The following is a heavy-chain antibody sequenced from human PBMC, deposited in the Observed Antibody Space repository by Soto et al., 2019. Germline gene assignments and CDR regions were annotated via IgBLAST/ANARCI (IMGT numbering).Heavy chain of an antibody. J-gene: IGHJ4*02. CDR3: AKGMGGFISSSSIGLDC. V-gene: IGHV3-23*01. CDR1: GFPFSTYA. Sequence: PGGSLRLSCAASGFPFSTYAMNWVRLAPGKGLEWVSAISGTVSSTYYADSVKGRFTISRDNSRNTLSLQMSSLTAEDTAIYYCAKGMGGFISSSSIGLDCWGQGTLVTVSS. CDR2: ISGTVSST. D-gene: IGHD6-6*01.